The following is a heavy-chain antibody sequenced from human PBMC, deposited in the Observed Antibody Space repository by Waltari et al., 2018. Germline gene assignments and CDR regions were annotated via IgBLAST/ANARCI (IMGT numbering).Heavy chain of an antibody. D-gene: IGHD3-10*01. CDR3: ARGYYGSGSYVLGPVSLDAFDI. V-gene: IGHV4-34*01. J-gene: IGHJ3*02. CDR1: GGSFSGYY. Sequence: QVQLQQWGAGLLKPSETLSLTCAVYGGSFSGYYWSWIRQPPGKGLEWIGEINHSGSTNYNPSLKSRVTISVDTSKNQFSLKLSSVTAADTAVYYCARGYYGSGSYVLGPVSLDAFDIWGQGTMVTVSS. CDR2: INHSGST.